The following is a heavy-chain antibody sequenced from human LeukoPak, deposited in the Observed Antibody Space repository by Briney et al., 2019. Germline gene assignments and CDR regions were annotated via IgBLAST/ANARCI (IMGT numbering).Heavy chain of an antibody. D-gene: IGHD6-25*01. Sequence: GASVKVSCKASGYTFTGYYMHWVRQAPGQGLEWMGWINPNSGDTNYAQKFQGRVTMTRDTSISTAYMELSRLRSDDTAVYYCVTLLSNAAFDYWGQGTLVTVSS. J-gene: IGHJ4*02. CDR2: INPNSGDT. CDR3: VTLLSNAAFDY. CDR1: GYTFTGYY. V-gene: IGHV1-2*02.